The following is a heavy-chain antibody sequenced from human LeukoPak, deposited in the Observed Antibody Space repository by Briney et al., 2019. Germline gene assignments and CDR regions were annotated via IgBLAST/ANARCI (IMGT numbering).Heavy chain of an antibody. D-gene: IGHD6-19*01. CDR3: ARVGGVCTSGWCSYGMDV. CDR2: ISSSATTT. CDR1: GFTFGDYA. J-gene: IGHJ6*02. V-gene: IGHV3-48*03. Sequence: PGRSLRVSRTASGFTFGDYAMSWVRQAPGKGLEWVSYISSSATTTYYADSVKGRFTISRDNAKNSLYLQMNSLRAEDAAVYYCARVGGVCTSGWCSYGMDVWGQGTTVTVSS.